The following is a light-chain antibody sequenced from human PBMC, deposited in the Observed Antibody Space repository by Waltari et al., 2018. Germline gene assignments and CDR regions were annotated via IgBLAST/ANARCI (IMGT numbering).Light chain of an antibody. Sequence: QSALTQPRSVSGSPGQSVTISCTVTSSDVGANNFVSWYQHHPAKAPKRIIYNINKRPSGVPYRFSGSKSGNTASLTISGLQAEDEADYYCCSCVGRNIYWVFGGGTKLTVL. CDR3: CSCVGRNIYWV. V-gene: IGLV2-11*01. CDR2: NIN. CDR1: SSDVGANNF. J-gene: IGLJ3*02.